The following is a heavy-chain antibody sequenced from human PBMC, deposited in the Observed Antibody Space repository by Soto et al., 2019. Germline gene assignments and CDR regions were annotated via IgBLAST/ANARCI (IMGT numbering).Heavy chain of an antibody. CDR2: IYWDDDK. D-gene: IGHD3-16*01. V-gene: IGHV2-5*02. Sequence: QITLKESGPTLVKPTQTLTLTCTFSGFSLSTSGVGVGWIRQPPGKALEWLALIYWDDDKRYSPSLKSKLTISKENAKNQVVLTMTNMDPVDTATYYCAHRRSAWSLYDYFDYWGQGTLVTVSS. CDR1: GFSLSTSGVG. CDR3: AHRRSAWSLYDYFDY. J-gene: IGHJ4*02.